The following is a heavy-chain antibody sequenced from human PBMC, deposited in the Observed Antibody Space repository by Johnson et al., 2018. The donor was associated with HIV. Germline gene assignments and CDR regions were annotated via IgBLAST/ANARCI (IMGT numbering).Heavy chain of an antibody. V-gene: IGHV3-64*01. CDR1: GFIFSSYA. Sequence: VQLVESGGGLVQPGGSLRLSCAASGFIFSSYAMHWVRQAPGKGLQYVSAISSNGGSTYYANSVKGRFTISRDNSRNTLYLQMNSLRAEDTAVYYCARDARYYYDSRGDAFDIWGQGTMVTVSS. CDR3: ARDARYYYDSRGDAFDI. J-gene: IGHJ3*02. CDR2: ISSNGGST. D-gene: IGHD3-22*01.